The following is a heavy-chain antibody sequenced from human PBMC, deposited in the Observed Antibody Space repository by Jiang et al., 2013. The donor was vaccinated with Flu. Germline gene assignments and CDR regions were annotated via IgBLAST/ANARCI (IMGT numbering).Heavy chain of an antibody. Sequence: SQTLSLTCAISGDSVSSNSAAWNWIRQSPSRGLEWLGRTYYRSKWYNDYAVSVKSRITINPDTSKNQFSLQLNSVTPEDTAVYYCARDLGYCSGGSCDDLVWFDYWGQGTLVTVSS. CDR1: GDSVSSNSAA. D-gene: IGHD2-15*01. J-gene: IGHJ4*02. CDR2: TYYRSKWYN. V-gene: IGHV6-1*01. CDR3: ARDLGYCSGGSCDDLVWFDY.